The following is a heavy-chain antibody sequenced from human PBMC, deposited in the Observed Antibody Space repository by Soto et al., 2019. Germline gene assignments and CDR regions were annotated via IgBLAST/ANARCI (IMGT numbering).Heavy chain of an antibody. Sequence: ASVKVSCKASGYTFTSYGISWVRQAPGQGLEWMGWISAYNGNTNYAQKLQGRVTMTTDTSTSTAYMELRSLRSDDTAVYYCARVFLVVAASNWFDPWGQGTLVTVS. J-gene: IGHJ5*02. D-gene: IGHD2-15*01. CDR1: GYTFTSYG. V-gene: IGHV1-18*04. CDR3: ARVFLVVAASNWFDP. CDR2: ISAYNGNT.